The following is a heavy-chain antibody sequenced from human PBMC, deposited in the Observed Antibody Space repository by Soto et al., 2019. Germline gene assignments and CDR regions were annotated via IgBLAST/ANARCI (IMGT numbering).Heavy chain of an antibody. Sequence: LSLTCAVYGGSFSPYYWTWIRQPPGKGLEWIGEINHVGLTQSNPSLKSRVTISVDSSKNQFSLRLRSVTAADTAVYYCTRGGGSSDNFFGPWGQGTLVTVSS. D-gene: IGHD3-16*01. J-gene: IGHJ5*02. CDR1: GGSFSPYY. CDR3: TRGGGSSDNFFGP. V-gene: IGHV4-34*01. CDR2: INHVGLT.